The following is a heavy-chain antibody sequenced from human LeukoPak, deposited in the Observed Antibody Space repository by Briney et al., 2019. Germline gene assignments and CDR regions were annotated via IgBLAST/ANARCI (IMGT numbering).Heavy chain of an antibody. CDR2: IYHSGST. Sequence: PSETLSLTCTVSGGSISSGGYYWSWIRQPPGKGLEWIGYIYHSGSTYYNPSLKSRVTISVDRSKNQFSLKLSSVTAADTAVYYCAREPIAAAGSDAFDIWGQGTTVTVSS. J-gene: IGHJ3*02. V-gene: IGHV4-30-2*01. CDR1: GGSISSGGYY. CDR3: AREPIAAAGSDAFDI. D-gene: IGHD6-13*01.